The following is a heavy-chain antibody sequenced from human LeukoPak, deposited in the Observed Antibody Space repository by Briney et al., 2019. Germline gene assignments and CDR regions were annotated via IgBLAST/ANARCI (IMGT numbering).Heavy chain of an antibody. CDR3: ARAGRGLAASD. CDR1: GFTFSSYA. V-gene: IGHV3-33*01. J-gene: IGHJ4*02. Sequence: GRSLRLSCAASGFTFSSYAMHWVRQAPGKGLEWVAVIWYDGSNKYYADSVKGRFTISRDNSENTVYLQMSSLRAEDTAVYYCARAGRGLAASDWGQGTLVTVSS. CDR2: IWYDGSNK. D-gene: IGHD3/OR15-3a*01.